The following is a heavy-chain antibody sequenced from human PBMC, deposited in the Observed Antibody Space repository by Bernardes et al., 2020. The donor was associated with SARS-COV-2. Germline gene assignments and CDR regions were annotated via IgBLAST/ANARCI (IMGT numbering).Heavy chain of an antibody. CDR3: ARSAFSGGSGYFFDS. V-gene: IGHV3-74*01. CDR1: GFSFSSYW. Sequence: GGSLRLSCAASGFSFSSYWMHWVRQVPGKGLVWVSRISYDGRTIDYADSVKGRFTISRDNAKNIVSLQMNSLRVDDTAVYYCARSAFSGGSGYFFDSWGQGTLVTVSS. D-gene: IGHD3-22*01. J-gene: IGHJ4*02. CDR2: ISYDGRTI.